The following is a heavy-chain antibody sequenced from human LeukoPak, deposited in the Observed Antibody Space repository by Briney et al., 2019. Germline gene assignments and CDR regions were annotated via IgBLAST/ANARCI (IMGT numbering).Heavy chain of an antibody. Sequence: GGSLRLSCAASGFTFSSHWMHWVRQAPGKGLVWVSRISENRYTTNYADSVKGRFTISRDNSKNTLYLQMNSLRAEDTAVYYCAGHSSSWYQSDYYYYYGMDVWGQGTTVTVSS. CDR3: AGHSSSWYQSDYYYYYGMDV. J-gene: IGHJ6*02. V-gene: IGHV3-74*01. D-gene: IGHD6-13*01. CDR1: GFTFSSHW. CDR2: ISENRYTT.